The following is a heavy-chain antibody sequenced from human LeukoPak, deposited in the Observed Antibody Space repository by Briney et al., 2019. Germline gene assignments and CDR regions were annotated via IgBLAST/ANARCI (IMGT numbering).Heavy chain of an antibody. CDR3: ARGLLAAAGIDY. V-gene: IGHV3-48*03. J-gene: IGHJ4*02. CDR2: ISNSGSTI. D-gene: IGHD6-13*01. Sequence: PGGSLRLSCAASGFTFSSYEMNWVRQAPGKGLEWVSYISNSGSTIYYADSVKGRFTISRDNAKNSLFLQMNSLRAEDTAVYYCARGLLAAAGIDYWGQGALVTVSS. CDR1: GFTFSSYE.